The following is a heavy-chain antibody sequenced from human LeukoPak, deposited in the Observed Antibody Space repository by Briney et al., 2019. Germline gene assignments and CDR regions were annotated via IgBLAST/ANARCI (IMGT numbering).Heavy chain of an antibody. D-gene: IGHD2-21*01. V-gene: IGHV3-30*04. Sequence: GRSLRLSCAASGFTFSSYAMHWVRQAPGKGLEWVAVISYDGSNKYYADSVKGRFTISRDNSKNTLYLQMNSLRAEDTAVYYCARDLKVIRGPWPFLHYYYGMDVWGKGTTVTVSS. J-gene: IGHJ6*04. CDR3: ARDLKVIRGPWPFLHYYYGMDV. CDR2: ISYDGSNK. CDR1: GFTFSSYA.